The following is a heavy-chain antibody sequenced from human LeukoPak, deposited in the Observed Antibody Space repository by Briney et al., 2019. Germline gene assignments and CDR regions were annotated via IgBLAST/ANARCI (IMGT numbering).Heavy chain of an antibody. V-gene: IGHV4-59*01. Sequence: TSETLSLTCTVSGVSISSYYWNWIRQPPGKGLEWIGYIYYSGSSGSTNYNPSLRSRVTTSADTSKNQFSLKMTSVTAADTAVYYCAGGGDGYQTRFDYWGQGTLLTVSS. J-gene: IGHJ4*02. D-gene: IGHD5-24*01. CDR3: AGGGDGYQTRFDY. CDR1: GVSISSYY. CDR2: IYYSGSSGST.